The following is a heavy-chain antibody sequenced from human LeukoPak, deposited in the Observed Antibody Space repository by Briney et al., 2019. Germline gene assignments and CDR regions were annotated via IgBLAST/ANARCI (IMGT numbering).Heavy chain of an antibody. V-gene: IGHV1-2*02. CDR2: INPNSGGT. J-gene: IGHJ5*02. CDR3: ARDPKPYGSGRVINWFDP. D-gene: IGHD3-10*01. Sequence: GASVKVSCKASGYTFTGYYMHWVRQAPGQGLEWMGWINPNSGGTNYAQKFQGRVTMTRDTSISTAYMELRSLRSDDTAVYYCARDPKPYGSGRVINWFDPWGQGTLVTVSS. CDR1: GYTFTGYY.